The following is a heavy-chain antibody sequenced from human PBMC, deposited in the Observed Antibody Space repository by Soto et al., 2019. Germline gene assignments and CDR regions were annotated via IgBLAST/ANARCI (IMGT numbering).Heavy chain of an antibody. D-gene: IGHD6-13*01. V-gene: IGHV1-18*01. CDR3: ARSGSSWNLREFDS. CDR2: ISAYNGNI. Sequence: QVQLVQSGGEVKKPGASVKVSCKASAYTFTNDGISWVRQAPGQGLEWMGWISAYNGNINYAQKFRSRVTMTPDTSTSAAYLEVRSVRSDDPAVYCCARSGSSWNLREFDSWGQGPLVTVSS. CDR1: AYTFTNDG. J-gene: IGHJ4*02.